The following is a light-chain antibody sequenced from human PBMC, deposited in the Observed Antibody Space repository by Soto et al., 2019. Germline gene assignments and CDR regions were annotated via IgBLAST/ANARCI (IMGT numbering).Light chain of an antibody. CDR2: GAS. CDR3: QQYHHWPPIT. CDR1: QSVSTS. V-gene: IGKV3-15*01. J-gene: IGKJ5*01. Sequence: MSQSPATVSVSPGESATLSCRASQSVSTSLAWYQQKPGQAPRLLIYGASTRATDIPARFSGSGSGTEFTLTISSLQSEDFAVYYCQQYHHWPPITFGQGTRLEIK.